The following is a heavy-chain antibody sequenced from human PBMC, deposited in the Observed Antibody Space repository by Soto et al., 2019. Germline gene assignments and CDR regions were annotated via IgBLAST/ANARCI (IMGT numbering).Heavy chain of an antibody. CDR2: IKQDGSEK. V-gene: IGHV3-7*03. D-gene: IGHD6-19*01. Sequence: PGGSLRLSCAASGFTFSSYWMCWVRQDPGKGLEGVANIKQDGSEKYYVDSVKGRFTISRDNAKNSLYLQMNSLRAEDTAVYYCAKGGWPYFDYWGQGTLVTVAS. CDR3: AKGGWPYFDY. J-gene: IGHJ4*02. CDR1: GFTFSSYW.